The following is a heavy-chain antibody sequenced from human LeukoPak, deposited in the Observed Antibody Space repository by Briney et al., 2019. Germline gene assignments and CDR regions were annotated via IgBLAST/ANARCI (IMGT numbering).Heavy chain of an antibody. J-gene: IGHJ4*02. Sequence: GGSLRLSCAASGFTFSGSAMHWVRLASGKGLEWVGRIRSKANSYATAYTASVKGRFTISRDDSKNTAYLQMNSLKTEDTAVYYCSRLIEPATTSNDYWGQGTLVTVSS. CDR1: GFTFSGSA. CDR2: IRSKANSYAT. D-gene: IGHD2-2*01. V-gene: IGHV3-73*01. CDR3: SRLIEPATTSNDY.